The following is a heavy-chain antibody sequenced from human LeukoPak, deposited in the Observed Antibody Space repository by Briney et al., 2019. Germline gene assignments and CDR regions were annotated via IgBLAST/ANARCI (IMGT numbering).Heavy chain of an antibody. D-gene: IGHD6-19*01. J-gene: IGHJ6*03. CDR2: IYTSGST. V-gene: IGHV4-61*02. CDR3: ARVHRAVAGIYYYMDV. Sequence: SQTLSLTCTVSGGSISSGSHYWSWIRQPAGKGLEWIGRIYTSGSTNYNPSLKSRVTISVDTSKNQFSLKLSSVTAADTAVYYCARVHRAVAGIYYYMDVWGKGTTVTVSS. CDR1: GGSISSGSHY.